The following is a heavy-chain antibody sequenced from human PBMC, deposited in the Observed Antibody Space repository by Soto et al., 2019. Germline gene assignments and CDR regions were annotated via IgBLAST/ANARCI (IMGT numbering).Heavy chain of an antibody. Sequence: ASVKVSCKASGGTFSSYAISWVRQAPGQGLEWMGGIIPILGIANYAQKFQGRVTITADKSTSTAYMELSSLRSEDTAVYYCARAQSSSNWFDPWGQVTLVTVSS. V-gene: IGHV1-69*10. CDR1: GGTFSSYA. CDR3: ARAQSSSNWFDP. CDR2: IIPILGIA. J-gene: IGHJ5*02. D-gene: IGHD6-6*01.